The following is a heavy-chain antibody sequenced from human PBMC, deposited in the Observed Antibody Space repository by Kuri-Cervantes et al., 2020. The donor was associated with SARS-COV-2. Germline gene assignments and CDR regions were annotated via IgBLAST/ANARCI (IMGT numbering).Heavy chain of an antibody. J-gene: IGHJ4*02. V-gene: IGHV3-23*01. Sequence: GGSLRLSCAASGFTFSSYAMSWVRQAPGKGLEWVSAISGSGGSTYYADSVKGRFTISRDNSKNTLYLQMHSLRAEDTAVYYCEDDYGDYRTPFDYWGQGTLVTVSS. CDR1: GFTFSSYA. CDR2: ISGSGGST. D-gene: IGHD4-17*01. CDR3: EDDYGDYRTPFDY.